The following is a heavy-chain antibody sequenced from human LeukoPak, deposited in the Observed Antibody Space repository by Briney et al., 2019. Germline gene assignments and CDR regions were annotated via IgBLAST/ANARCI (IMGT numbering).Heavy chain of an antibody. J-gene: IGHJ4*02. CDR1: GFTFSTSW. CDR3: VKVMWAVAGPY. D-gene: IGHD6-19*01. V-gene: IGHV3-7*05. Sequence: GGSLRLSCAASGFTFSTSWMSWVRQAPGKGLEWVANINQDGSDKYYVDSVKGRLTISRDNAKNSLYLQMNSLRAEDTALYYCVKVMWAVAGPYWGQGALVTVSS. CDR2: INQDGSDK.